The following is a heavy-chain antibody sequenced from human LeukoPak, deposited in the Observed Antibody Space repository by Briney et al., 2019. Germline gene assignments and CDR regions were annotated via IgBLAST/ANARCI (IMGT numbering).Heavy chain of an antibody. V-gene: IGHV4-38-2*02. CDR1: GYSISSGYY. CDR2: IYHSGST. J-gene: IGHJ4*02. Sequence: SETLSLTCAVSGYSISSGYYWGWIRQPPGKGLEWIGSIYHSGSTYYNPSRKSRVTISVDTSKNQFSLKLSSVTAADTAVYYCARDQLLSYYFYYWGQGTLVTVSS. D-gene: IGHD2-2*01. CDR3: ARDQLLSYYFYY.